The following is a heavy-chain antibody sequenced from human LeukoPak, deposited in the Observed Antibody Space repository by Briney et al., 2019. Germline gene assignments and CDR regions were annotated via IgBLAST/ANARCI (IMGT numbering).Heavy chain of an antibody. V-gene: IGHV1-18*01. CDR3: ATESLGYCSGGSCQEGY. Sequence: ASVKVSCNASGYTFPSYGISWVRQAPGQGLEWMGWISAYNGNTNYAQKLQGRVTMTTDTSTSTAYMELRSLRSDDTAVYYCATESLGYCSGGSCQEGYWGQGTLVTVSS. D-gene: IGHD2-15*01. CDR1: GYTFPSYG. J-gene: IGHJ4*02. CDR2: ISAYNGNT.